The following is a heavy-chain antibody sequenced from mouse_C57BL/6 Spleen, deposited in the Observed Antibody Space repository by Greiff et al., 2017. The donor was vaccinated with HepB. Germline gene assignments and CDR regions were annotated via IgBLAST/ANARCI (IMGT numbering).Heavy chain of an antibody. Sequence: QVQLQQSGAELVKPGASVKISCKASGYAFSSYWMNWVKQRPGKGLEWIGQIYPGDGDTNYNGKFKGKATLTADKSSSTAYMQLSSLTSEDSAVYFCARRTSSGDWYFDVWGTGTTVTVSS. CDR2: IYPGDGDT. CDR1: GYAFSSYW. J-gene: IGHJ1*03. CDR3: ARRTSSGDWYFDV. V-gene: IGHV1-80*01. D-gene: IGHD4-1*01.